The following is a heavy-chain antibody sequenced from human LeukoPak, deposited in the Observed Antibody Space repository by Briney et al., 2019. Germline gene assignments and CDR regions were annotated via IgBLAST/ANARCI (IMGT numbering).Heavy chain of an antibody. Sequence: SVKVSCKASGGTFSSYAISWVRQAPGQGLEWMGGIIPIFGTANYAQKLQGRVTMTTDTSTSTAYMELRSLRSDDTAVYYCAREICSGGSCYRRHLSWFDPWGQGTLITVSS. CDR3: AREICSGGSCYRRHLSWFDP. J-gene: IGHJ5*02. V-gene: IGHV1-69*05. CDR2: IIPIFGTA. D-gene: IGHD2-15*01. CDR1: GGTFSSYA.